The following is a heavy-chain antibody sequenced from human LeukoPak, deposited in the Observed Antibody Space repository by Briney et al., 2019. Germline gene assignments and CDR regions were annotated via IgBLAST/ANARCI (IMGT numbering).Heavy chain of an antibody. CDR1: GYTFTSYD. Sequence: GASVKVSCKASGYTFTSYDINWVRQATGQGLEWMGWMNPNSGNTDYAQEFQGRVTMTRNTSISTAYMELSSLRSEDTAVYYCAKRGHSYGDFDYWGQGTLVTVSS. V-gene: IGHV1-8*01. CDR3: AKRGHSYGDFDY. CDR2: MNPNSGNT. D-gene: IGHD5-18*01. J-gene: IGHJ4*02.